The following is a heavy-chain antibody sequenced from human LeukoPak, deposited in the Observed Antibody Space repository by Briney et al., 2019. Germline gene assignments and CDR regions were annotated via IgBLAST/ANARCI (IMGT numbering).Heavy chain of an antibody. Sequence: PSETLSLTCTVSGYSISSGYYWGWIRQPPGKGLEWIGSIYHSGSTYYNPSLKSRVTISVDTSKNQFSLKLSSVTAADTAVYYCARGDYGDYLPYNWFDPWGQGTLVTVSS. D-gene: IGHD4-17*01. J-gene: IGHJ5*02. V-gene: IGHV4-38-2*02. CDR1: GYSISSGYY. CDR2: IYHSGST. CDR3: ARGDYGDYLPYNWFDP.